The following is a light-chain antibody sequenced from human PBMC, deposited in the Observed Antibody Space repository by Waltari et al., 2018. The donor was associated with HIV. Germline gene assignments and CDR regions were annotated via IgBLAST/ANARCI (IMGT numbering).Light chain of an antibody. CDR3: KSYAGSNNPYV. CDR2: DVS. CDR1: TSDVGGYRY. Sequence: QSALTQPPSASGSPGQSVTISCTGTTSDVGGYRYVSWYQHHPGKAPKLIIYDVSKRPSGGPDRFSGSKPGNTASLTVSGLQADDEADYYCKSYAGSNNPYVFGTGTKVTVL. V-gene: IGLV2-8*01. J-gene: IGLJ1*01.